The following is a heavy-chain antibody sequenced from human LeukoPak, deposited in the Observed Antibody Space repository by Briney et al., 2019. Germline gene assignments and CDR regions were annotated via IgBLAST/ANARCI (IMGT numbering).Heavy chain of an antibody. CDR2: INPNSGGT. V-gene: IGHV1-2*02. D-gene: IGHD3-10*01. J-gene: IGHJ4*02. CDR1: GFTFTGYY. CDR3: ARGPYYYGSGSHSDY. Sequence: GASVKVSCKASGFTFTGYYMHWVRQAPGQGLEWMGWINPNSGGTNYAQKFQGRVTMTRDTSISTAYMELSRLRSDDTAVYYCARGPYYYGSGSHSDYWGQGTLVTVSS.